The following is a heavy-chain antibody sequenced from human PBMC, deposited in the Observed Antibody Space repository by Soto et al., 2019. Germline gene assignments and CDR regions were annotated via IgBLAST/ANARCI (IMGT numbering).Heavy chain of an antibody. CDR2: IYYSGST. D-gene: IGHD3-16*02. J-gene: IGHJ4*02. CDR1: GGSISSGGYY. Sequence: SSETLSLTCTVSGGSISSGGYYWSWIRQHPGKGLEWIGYIYYSGSTYYNPSLKSRVTISVDTSKNQFSLKLSSVTAADTAVYYCAREARSNVWGSYRYALIDYWGQGTLVTVSS. V-gene: IGHV4-31*03. CDR3: AREARSNVWGSYRYALIDY.